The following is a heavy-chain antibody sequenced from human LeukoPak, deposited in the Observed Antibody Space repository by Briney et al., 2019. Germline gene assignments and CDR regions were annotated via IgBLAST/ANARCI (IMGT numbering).Heavy chain of an antibody. V-gene: IGHV1-69*13. J-gene: IGHJ4*02. CDR1: GGTFSSYA. CDR2: IIPIFGTA. D-gene: IGHD3-22*01. CDR3: ESLLTYYYDSGDLGH. Sequence: GASVKVSCKASGGTFSSYAISWVRQAPGQGLEWMGGIIPIFGTANYAQKFQGRVTITADESTSTAYMELSSLRSEDTAVYYCESLLTYYYDSGDLGHWGQGTLVPVSS.